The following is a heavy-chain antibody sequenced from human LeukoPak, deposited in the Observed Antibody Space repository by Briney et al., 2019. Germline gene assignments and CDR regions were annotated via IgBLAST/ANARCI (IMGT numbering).Heavy chain of an antibody. CDR2: IKQDGSEK. J-gene: IGHJ4*02. V-gene: IGHV3-7*03. D-gene: IGHD3-22*01. Sequence: GGSLRLSCAASGFTFSSYWMSWVRQAPGKGLEWVANIKQDGSEKYYVDSVKGRFTISRDNSKNTLYLQMNSLRAEDTAVYYCAKGETIIVVVKVDYWGQGTLVTVSS. CDR1: GFTFSSYW. CDR3: AKGETIIVVVKVDY.